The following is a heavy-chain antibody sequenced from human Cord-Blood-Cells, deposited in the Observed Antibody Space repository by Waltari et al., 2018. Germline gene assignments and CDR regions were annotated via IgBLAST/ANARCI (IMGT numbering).Heavy chain of an antibody. D-gene: IGHD2-2*02. V-gene: IGHV4-59*11. CDR3: ARKGRYCSSTSCYNVAFDI. J-gene: IGHJ3*02. CDR1: GGPLSRHY. Sequence: QVQLQESGPGLVTPSETLSLTCTVSGGPLSRHYRTWLRQPTGTGLEWIGYIYYSGSTNYNPSLKSRVTISVDTSKNQFSLKLSSVTAADTAVYYCARKGRYCSSTSCYNVAFDIWGQGTMVTVSS. CDR2: IYYSGST.